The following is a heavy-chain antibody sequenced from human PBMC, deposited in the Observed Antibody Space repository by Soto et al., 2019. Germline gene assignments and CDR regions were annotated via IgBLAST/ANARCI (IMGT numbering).Heavy chain of an antibody. CDR2: ISYDGSNK. CDR3: ARDGDGYSQGSFDY. V-gene: IGHV3-30-3*01. J-gene: IGHJ4*02. Sequence: QVQLVESGGGVVQPWRSLRLSCAASGFTFSSYAMHCVRQAPGKGLEWVAVISYDGSNKYYADSVKGRFTISRDNSKNTLYLQMNSLRAEDTAVYYCARDGDGYSQGSFDYWGQGTLVTVSS. D-gene: IGHD2-15*01. CDR1: GFTFSSYA.